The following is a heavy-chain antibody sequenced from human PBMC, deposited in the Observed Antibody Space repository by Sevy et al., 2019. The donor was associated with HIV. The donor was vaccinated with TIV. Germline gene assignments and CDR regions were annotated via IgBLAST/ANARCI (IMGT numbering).Heavy chain of an antibody. CDR3: ASGHSSGWYYFDY. Sequence: ASVKVSCKASGGTFSSYAISWVRQAPGQGLEWMGGIIPIFGTANYAQKFQGRVKITADKSTSTAYMELSSLRSEDTAVYYCASGHSSGWYYFDYWGQGTLVTVSS. CDR2: IIPIFGTA. V-gene: IGHV1-69*06. J-gene: IGHJ4*02. D-gene: IGHD6-19*01. CDR1: GGTFSSYA.